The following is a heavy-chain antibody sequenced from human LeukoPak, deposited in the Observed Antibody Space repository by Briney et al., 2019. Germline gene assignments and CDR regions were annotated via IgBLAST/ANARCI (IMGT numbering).Heavy chain of an antibody. CDR3: ATAGNYYGSGSSDAFDY. D-gene: IGHD3-10*01. V-gene: IGHV1-8*01. J-gene: IGHJ4*02. Sequence: ASVKVSCKASGYTFTSYDINWVRQATGQGLEWMGWMNPNSGNTGYAQKFQGRVTMTRNTSISTAYMELSSLRSEDTAVYYCATAGNYYGSGSSDAFDYWGQGTLVTVSS. CDR1: GYTFTSYD. CDR2: MNPNSGNT.